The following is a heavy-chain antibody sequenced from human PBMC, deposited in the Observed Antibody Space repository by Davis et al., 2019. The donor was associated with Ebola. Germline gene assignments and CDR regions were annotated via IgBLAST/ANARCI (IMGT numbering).Heavy chain of an antibody. CDR2: IPYDGSNK. CDR1: GFTFSSYA. CDR3: ASDLAGEYQLLGPPNYGMDV. Sequence: AGSLTLSCAASGFTFSSYAMHWVRQAPGKGLEWVAVIPYDGSNKYYADSVKGRFTIARHNSKNTPYLQMNSLRAEDTAVYYCASDLAGEYQLLGPPNYGMDVWGQGTTVTVSS. V-gene: IGHV3-30-3*01. J-gene: IGHJ6*02. D-gene: IGHD2-2*01.